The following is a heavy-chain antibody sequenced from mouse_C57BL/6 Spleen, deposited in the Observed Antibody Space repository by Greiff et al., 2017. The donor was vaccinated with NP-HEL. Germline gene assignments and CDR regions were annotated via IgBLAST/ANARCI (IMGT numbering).Heavy chain of an antibody. CDR2: ISYDGSN. CDR1: GYSITSGYY. D-gene: IGHD2-3*01. J-gene: IGHJ1*03. V-gene: IGHV3-6*01. Sequence: EVKVEESGPGLVKPSQSLSLTCSVTGYSITSGYYWNWIRQFPGNKLEWMGYISYDGSNNYNPSLKNRISITRDTSKNQFFLKLNSVTTEDTATYYCAREDGYPHWYFDVWGTGTTVTVSS. CDR3: AREDGYPHWYFDV.